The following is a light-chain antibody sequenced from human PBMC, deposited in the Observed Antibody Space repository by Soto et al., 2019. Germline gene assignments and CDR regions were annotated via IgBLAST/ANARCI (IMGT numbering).Light chain of an antibody. Sequence: EIVLTQSPGTLSLSPGERATLSCRASQSVSSSYLAWYQQKPGQAPRLLIYGASSRATGIPDRFSGSGSGTDFTLTISRLEPEDFAVYYWHQYGSSPLLTFGPGTKVDIK. J-gene: IGKJ3*01. CDR1: QSVSSSY. CDR2: GAS. CDR3: HQYGSSPLLT. V-gene: IGKV3-20*01.